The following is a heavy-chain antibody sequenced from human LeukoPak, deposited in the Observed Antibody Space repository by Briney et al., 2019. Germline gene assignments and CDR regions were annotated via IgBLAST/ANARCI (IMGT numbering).Heavy chain of an antibody. J-gene: IGHJ4*02. V-gene: IGHV3-11*01. CDR2: ISNSGSTI. D-gene: IGHD3-16*02. CDR3: VRGSIGPDY. Sequence: LSLTCAVYGGSFSGYYWSWIRQAPGKGLEWLSYISNSGSTIYYADSVKDRFTISRDNAKNSLYLQTDSLRAEDTAVYYCVRGSIGPDYWGQGTLVTVSS. CDR1: GGSFSGYY.